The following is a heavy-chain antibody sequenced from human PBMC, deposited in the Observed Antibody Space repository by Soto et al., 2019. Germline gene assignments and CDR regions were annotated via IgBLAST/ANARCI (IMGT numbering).Heavy chain of an antibody. V-gene: IGHV3-30-3*01. CDR3: AIDTSMAARHMYA. D-gene: IGHD6-6*01. CDR1: GFTFSSYA. CDR2: ISYDGSNK. Sequence: PGGSLRLSCAASGFTFSSYAMHWVRQAPGKGLEWVAVISYDGSNKYYADSVKGRFTISRDNSKNTLYLQMNSLRAEDTTVYYCAIDTSMAARHMYAWGQRTTIHISS. J-gene: IGHJ6*02.